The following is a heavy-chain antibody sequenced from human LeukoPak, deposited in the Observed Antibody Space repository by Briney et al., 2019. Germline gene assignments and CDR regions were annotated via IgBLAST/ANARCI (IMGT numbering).Heavy chain of an antibody. CDR2: ISSGSGYT. CDR3: ARDPTDYDSSGYE. D-gene: IGHD3-22*01. J-gene: IGHJ4*02. Sequence: GGSLRLSCAVTGVNFESYEMNWVRQAPGKGLEWVASISSGSGYTYYADSVKGRFTISRDNAKKSLYLQMNSLRAEDTAVYYCARDPTDYDSSGYEWGQGTLLTVSS. CDR1: GVNFESYE. V-gene: IGHV3-21*01.